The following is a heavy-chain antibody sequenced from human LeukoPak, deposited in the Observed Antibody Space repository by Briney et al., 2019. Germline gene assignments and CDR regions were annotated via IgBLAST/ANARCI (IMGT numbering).Heavy chain of an antibody. Sequence: QTGRSLRLSFAASGFTFSSSGMHWVRQAPGKGLEWVAIISFDGSKKYYADSVKGRFTISRDNSESTLFLQMNSLRAEDTAVYFCAKSIGAVGDFWGQGTLVTVSS. CDR3: AKSIGAVGDF. J-gene: IGHJ4*02. CDR1: GFTFSSSG. V-gene: IGHV3-30*18. CDR2: ISFDGSKK. D-gene: IGHD6-13*01.